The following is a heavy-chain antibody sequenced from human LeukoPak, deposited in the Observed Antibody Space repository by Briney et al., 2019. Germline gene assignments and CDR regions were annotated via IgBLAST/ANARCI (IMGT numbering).Heavy chain of an antibody. V-gene: IGHV3-7*01. CDR3: ARDGMIVVVIFDY. Sequence: GGSLRLSCAASGLTFSTYWMSWVRQAPGKGLEWVANIKQDGSEKYYVDSVKGRFTISRDNAKNSLYLQMNSLRAEDTAVYYCARDGMIVVVIFDYWGQGTLVTVSS. J-gene: IGHJ4*02. D-gene: IGHD3-22*01. CDR1: GLTFSTYW. CDR2: IKQDGSEK.